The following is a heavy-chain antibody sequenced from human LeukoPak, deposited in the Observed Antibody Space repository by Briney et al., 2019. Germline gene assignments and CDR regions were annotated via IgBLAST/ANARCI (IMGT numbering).Heavy chain of an antibody. CDR2: FYYSGST. CDR3: ARKRTGDQGYYFDY. V-gene: IGHV4-61*01. J-gene: IGHJ4*02. Sequence: KTSETLSLTCTVPGGSVSSGRYYWSWIRQPPGKGLEWIGYFYYSGSTNYNPSLKTRVTISVDTSKNQFSLKVSSVTAADTAVYYCARKRTGDQGYYFDYWGQGTLVTVSS. D-gene: IGHD1-1*01. CDR1: GGSVSSGRYY.